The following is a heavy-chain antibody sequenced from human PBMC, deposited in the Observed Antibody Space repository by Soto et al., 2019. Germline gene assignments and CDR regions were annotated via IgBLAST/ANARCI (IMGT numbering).Heavy chain of an antibody. V-gene: IGHV4-59*01. CDR3: ARSNGGDKEQQPPFDY. J-gene: IGHJ4*02. Sequence: SETLSLTCTVSGGSISSYYWSWIRQPPGKGLEWIGYIYYSGSTNYNPSLKSRVTISVDTSKNQFSLKLSSVTAADTAVYYCARSNGGDKEQQPPFDYWGQGTLVTVSS. D-gene: IGHD6-13*01. CDR2: IYYSGST. CDR1: GGSISSYY.